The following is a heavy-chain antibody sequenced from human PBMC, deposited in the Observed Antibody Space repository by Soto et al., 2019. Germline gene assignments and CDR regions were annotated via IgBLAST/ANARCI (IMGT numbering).Heavy chain of an antibody. Sequence: VQLVESGGGVVQPGRSLRLSCAASGFTFSSYAMHWVRQAPGKGLEWVAVISYDGSNKYYADSVKGRFTISRDNSKNTLYVQMNSLRAGDTAVYYCARDRGSKSYYYYGMDVWGQGTTVTVSS. CDR2: ISYDGSNK. J-gene: IGHJ6*02. D-gene: IGHD2-2*01. CDR1: GFTFSSYA. CDR3: ARDRGSKSYYYYGMDV. V-gene: IGHV3-30-3*01.